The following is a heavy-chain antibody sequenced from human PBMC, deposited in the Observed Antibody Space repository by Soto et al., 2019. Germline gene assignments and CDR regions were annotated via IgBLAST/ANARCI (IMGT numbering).Heavy chain of an antibody. D-gene: IGHD3-16*01. CDR3: TTAHPRCPYY. CDR2: IRSKTDGGTI. CDR1: GFTFSNAW. J-gene: IGHJ4*02. Sequence: PGGSLRLSCAASGFTFSNAWMNWVRQAPGKGLEWVGQIRSKTDGGTIFYPAPVKGRFIISRDDSTNTLYLQMNSLNTDDTAVYYSTTAHPRCPYYWGQGSLFTVSS. V-gene: IGHV3-15*01.